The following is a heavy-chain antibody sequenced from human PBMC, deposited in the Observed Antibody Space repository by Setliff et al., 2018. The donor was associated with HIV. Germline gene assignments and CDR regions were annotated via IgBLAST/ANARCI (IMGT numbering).Heavy chain of an antibody. V-gene: IGHV5-51*01. CDR1: GYTFTNYW. CDR3: IRRRRAPGTEDLEAV. CDR2: IYPGDSVT. J-gene: IGHJ4*02. D-gene: IGHD1-26*01. Sequence: GESLKISCRASGYTFTNYWIGWVRQMPGKGLEWIGVIYPGDSVTRYGPSFQGQVFISADRSITTAYLEWSSLRPSDTAMYYCIRRRRAPGTEDLEAVWGQGSLVTVSS.